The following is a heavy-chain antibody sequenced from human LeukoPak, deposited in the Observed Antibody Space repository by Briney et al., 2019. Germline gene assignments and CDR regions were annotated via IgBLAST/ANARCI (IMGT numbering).Heavy chain of an antibody. V-gene: IGHV1-18*01. CDR2: ISAYNGNT. J-gene: IGHJ5*02. D-gene: IGHD6-19*01. CDR3: ARVVGAVAVGPFDP. CDR1: GYTFTSYG. Sequence: GASVKVSCKASGYTFTSYGISWVRQAPGQGLEWMGWISAYNGNTNYAQKLQGRVTITADESTSTAYMELSSLRSEDTAVYYCARVVGAVAVGPFDPWGQGTLVTVSS.